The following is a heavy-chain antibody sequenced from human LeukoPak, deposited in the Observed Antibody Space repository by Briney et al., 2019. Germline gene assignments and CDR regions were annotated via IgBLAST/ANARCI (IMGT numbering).Heavy chain of an antibody. Sequence: PGGSLRLSCAASGFTFSSYSMNWVRQAPGKGLEWVSSISSSSSYIYYADSVKGRFTISRDNAKSSLYLQMNSLRAEDTAVYYCARAYIVATSLGYWGQGTLVTVSS. D-gene: IGHD5-12*01. CDR2: ISSSSSYI. CDR1: GFTFSSYS. CDR3: ARAYIVATSLGY. V-gene: IGHV3-21*01. J-gene: IGHJ4*02.